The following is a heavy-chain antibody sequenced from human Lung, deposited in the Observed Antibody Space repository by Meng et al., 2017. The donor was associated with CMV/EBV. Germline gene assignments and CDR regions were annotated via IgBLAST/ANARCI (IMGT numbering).Heavy chain of an antibody. CDR2: VYYGGSNQ. Sequence: GESXKISCAPSGFIFSSYAMHWVRQAPGKGLEWVALVYYGGSNQYYSDSVRGRFNISRDNSKNTLFLQMNSLRGEDTGVYYCAKDRVARWLAAEVDYYGMDAXGQGXTVTVSS. D-gene: IGHD6-19*01. CDR3: AKDRVARWLAAEVDYYGMDA. J-gene: IGHJ6*02. CDR1: GFIFSSYA. V-gene: IGHV3-33*06.